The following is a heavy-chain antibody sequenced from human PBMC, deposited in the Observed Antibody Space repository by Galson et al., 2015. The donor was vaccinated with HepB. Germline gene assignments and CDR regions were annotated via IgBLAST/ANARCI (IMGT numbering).Heavy chain of an antibody. Sequence: SVKVSCKASGYTFTSYGISWVRQAPGQGLEWMGWISAYNGNTNYAQKLQGRVTMTTDTSTSTAYMELRSLRSDDTAVYYCARGGRGYGDSPYPYYFDYWGQGTLVTVSS. CDR1: GYTFTSYG. V-gene: IGHV1-18*04. CDR2: ISAYNGNT. J-gene: IGHJ4*02. D-gene: IGHD4-17*01. CDR3: ARGGRGYGDSPYPYYFDY.